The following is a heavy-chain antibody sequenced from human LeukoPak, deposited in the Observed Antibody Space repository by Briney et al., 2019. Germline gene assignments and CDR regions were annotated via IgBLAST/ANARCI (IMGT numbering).Heavy chain of an antibody. Sequence: GGSLRLSCAASGFTFSSYGMHWVRQAPGKGLEWVAVIWYDGSNKHYADSVKGRFTISRDNSKNTLYLQMNSLRAEDTAVYYCARGSYSSSWYVVDYWGQGTLVTVSS. J-gene: IGHJ4*02. CDR1: GFTFSSYG. CDR3: ARGSYSSSWYVVDY. V-gene: IGHV3-33*01. CDR2: IWYDGSNK. D-gene: IGHD6-13*01.